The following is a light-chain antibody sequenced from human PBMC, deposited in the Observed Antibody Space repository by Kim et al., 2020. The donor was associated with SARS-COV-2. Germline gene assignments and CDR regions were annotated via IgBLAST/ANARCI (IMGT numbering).Light chain of an antibody. CDR1: QSISSY. V-gene: IGKV1-39*01. Sequence: ASVGDRVTITCRASQSISSYLNWYQQKPGKAPKLLIYAASSLQSGVPSRFSGSGSGTDFTLTISSLQPEDFASYYCQQSLSASWTFGQGTKVDIQ. J-gene: IGKJ1*01. CDR2: AAS. CDR3: QQSLSASWT.